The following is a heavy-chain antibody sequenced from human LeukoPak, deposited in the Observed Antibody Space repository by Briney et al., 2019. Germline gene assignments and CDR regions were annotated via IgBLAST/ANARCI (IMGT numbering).Heavy chain of an antibody. V-gene: IGHV4-61*01. CDR1: GGSISSSSYY. D-gene: IGHD2-21*01. CDR2: IYYGGST. J-gene: IGHJ4*02. CDR3: ARRRWRSTGYFDY. Sequence: SETLSLTCTVSGGSISSSSYYWSWIRQAPGKGLEWIGHIYYGGSTHYTPSLRSRVTISADTSKNQVSLKVTSVTVADTAVYYCARRRWRSTGYFDYWGQGTLVTVSS.